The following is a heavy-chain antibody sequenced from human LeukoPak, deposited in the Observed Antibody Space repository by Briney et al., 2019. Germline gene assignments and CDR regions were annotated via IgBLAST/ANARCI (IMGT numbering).Heavy chain of an antibody. Sequence: ASVKVSCKASGYPFINHGITWVRQAPGQGLEWMGRINPNTGDTNSARKFQGRITMTRDTSISTVYMELSRLRSDDTAVYYCARDRGDDTVSYFDYWGQGTLVTVSS. J-gene: IGHJ4*02. CDR2: INPNTGDT. CDR1: GYPFINHG. CDR3: ARDRGDDTVSYFDY. V-gene: IGHV1-2*06. D-gene: IGHD3-22*01.